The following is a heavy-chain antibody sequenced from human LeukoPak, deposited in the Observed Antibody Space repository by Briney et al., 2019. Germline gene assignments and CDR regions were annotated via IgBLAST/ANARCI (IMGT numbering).Heavy chain of an antibody. J-gene: IGHJ6*03. CDR1: GGTFSSYA. V-gene: IGHV1-69*05. D-gene: IGHD2-15*01. CDR3: ARVAPGSVYMDV. CDR2: IIPIFGTA. Sequence: SVKVSRKASGGTFSSYAISWVRQAPGPGLEWMGGIIPIFGTANYAQKFQGRVTITTDESTSTAYMELSSLRSEDTAVYYCARVAPGSVYMDVWGKGTTVTVSS.